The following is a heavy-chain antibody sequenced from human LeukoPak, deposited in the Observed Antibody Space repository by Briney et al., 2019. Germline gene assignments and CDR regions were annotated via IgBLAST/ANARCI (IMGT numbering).Heavy chain of an antibody. D-gene: IGHD6-13*01. CDR1: GFTFSSYW. CDR3: ATDTGYSSSWYEGYYFDY. Sequence: GGSLRLSCAASGFTFSSYWMHWVRQAPGKGLVWVSRINSDGSSTSYADSVKGRFTISRDKAKNTLYLQMNSLRAEDTAVYYCATDTGYSSSWYEGYYFDYWGQGTLVTVSS. CDR2: INSDGSST. V-gene: IGHV3-74*01. J-gene: IGHJ4*02.